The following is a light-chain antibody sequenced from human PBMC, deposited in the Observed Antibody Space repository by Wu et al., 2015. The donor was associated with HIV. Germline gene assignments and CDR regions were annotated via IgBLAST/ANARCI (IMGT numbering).Light chain of an antibody. CDR2: GAS. V-gene: IGKV3-20*01. CDR1: QSVSSSH. J-gene: IGKJ2*03. Sequence: SCRASQSVSSSHLAWYQXKPGQSPRLLIYGASSRATGIPDRFSGSGSGTDFTLTISRLEPEDFAVYFCHHYVNSPRSFGQGTKLEMK. CDR3: HHYVNSPRS.